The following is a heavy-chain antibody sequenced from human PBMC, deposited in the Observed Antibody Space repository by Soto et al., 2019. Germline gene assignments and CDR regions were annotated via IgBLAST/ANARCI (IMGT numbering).Heavy chain of an antibody. Sequence: VQLVESGGGLVKPGGSLRLSCAASGFIFSNYNMNWVRQAPGKGLEWVSSISSGSSYIYYADSVKGRFTISRDNAKNSLYLQMNSLRDEDTAIYYCARVLGSLGSGLDVWGQGTTVTVSS. CDR2: ISSGSSYI. D-gene: IGHD3-16*01. CDR3: ARVLGSLGSGLDV. V-gene: IGHV3-21*01. J-gene: IGHJ6*02. CDR1: GFIFSNYN.